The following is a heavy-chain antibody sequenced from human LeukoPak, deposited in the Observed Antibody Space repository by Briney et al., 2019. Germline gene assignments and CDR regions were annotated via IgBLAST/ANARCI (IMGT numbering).Heavy chain of an antibody. Sequence: GGSLRPSCAASGFIAGSNKMSWVRQAPGKGLEWVSVIYSGGATYYADSVKGRFTISRDNSKNMLYLQMNSLRAEDTAVYYCARGPIVGPTKGFDPWGQGTLVTVSS. J-gene: IGHJ5*02. CDR3: ARGPIVGPTKGFDP. CDR2: IYSGGAT. CDR1: GFIAGSNK. D-gene: IGHD1-26*01. V-gene: IGHV3-53*01.